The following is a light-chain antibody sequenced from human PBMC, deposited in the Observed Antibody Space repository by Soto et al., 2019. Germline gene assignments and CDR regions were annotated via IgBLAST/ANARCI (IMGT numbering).Light chain of an antibody. J-gene: IGKJ1*01. CDR1: QNIDMY. CDR3: QHTFNSPPWT. V-gene: IGKV1-39*01. CDR2: GAS. Sequence: DIQMTQSPSSVSASVGDRITITCRASQNIDMYLNWYQQKPGKAPRVLISGASNLQSGVPSRFSGSGSGTDFTLTISSLQSEDFASYFCQHTFNSPPWTFGQGTKVDIK.